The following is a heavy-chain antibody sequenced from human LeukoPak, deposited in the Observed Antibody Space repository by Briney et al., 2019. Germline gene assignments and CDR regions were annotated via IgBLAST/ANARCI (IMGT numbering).Heavy chain of an antibody. CDR2: IKPDGSEK. Sequence: PGGSLRLSCAASGFTFSSYWMNWLRQAPGKGLEWVAHIKPDGSEKYYADSVGGRFTISRDDAQNSVYLKLNSLTAEDTATYYCARGEGRRKQLVDYWGQGTLVTVSS. J-gene: IGHJ4*02. V-gene: IGHV3-7*01. CDR1: GFTFSSYW. D-gene: IGHD6-6*01. CDR3: ARGEGRRKQLVDY.